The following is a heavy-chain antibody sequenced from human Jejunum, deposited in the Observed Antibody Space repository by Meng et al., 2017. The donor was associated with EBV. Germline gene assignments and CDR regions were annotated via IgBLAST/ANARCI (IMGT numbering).Heavy chain of an antibody. V-gene: IGHV4-34*01. CDR3: ARGDSPGIAAAGTGGWFDP. J-gene: IGHJ5*02. Sequence: QGLLQRWGPGWLQASGALSLACAGWGGSFSVYYWSWIRQPPGKGLEWIGEINHSGSTNYNPSLKGRVTISVDTSKNQFSLKLSSVTAADTAVYYCARGDSPGIAAAGTGGWFDPWGQGTLVTVSS. CDR2: INHSGST. D-gene: IGHD6-13*01. CDR1: GGSFSVYY.